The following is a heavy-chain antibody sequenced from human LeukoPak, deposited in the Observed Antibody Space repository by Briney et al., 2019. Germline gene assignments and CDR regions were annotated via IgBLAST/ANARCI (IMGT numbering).Heavy chain of an antibody. J-gene: IGHJ5*02. D-gene: IGHD4-17*01. Sequence: PSETLSLTCAVYGGSFSGYYWSWIRQPPGKGLEWIGEINHSGSTNHNPSLKSRVTISVDTSKNQFSLKLSSVTAADTAVYYCASAMTTVTTGWFDPWGQGTLVTVSS. CDR3: ASAMTTVTTGWFDP. V-gene: IGHV4-34*01. CDR2: INHSGST. CDR1: GGSFSGYY.